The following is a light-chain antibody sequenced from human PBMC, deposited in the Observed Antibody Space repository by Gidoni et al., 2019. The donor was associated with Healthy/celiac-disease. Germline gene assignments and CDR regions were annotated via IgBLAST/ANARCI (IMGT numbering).Light chain of an antibody. V-gene: IGKV1-33*01. Sequence: DLQMPPSPSSLSASVGDRVTITRQASQDISNYLNWYQQKPGKAPKLLIYDASNVETGVPSRFSGSGSGTDFTFTISSLQPEDIATYYCQQYDNILFTFXXXTKVDIK. CDR1: QDISNY. J-gene: IGKJ3*01. CDR3: QQYDNILFT. CDR2: DAS.